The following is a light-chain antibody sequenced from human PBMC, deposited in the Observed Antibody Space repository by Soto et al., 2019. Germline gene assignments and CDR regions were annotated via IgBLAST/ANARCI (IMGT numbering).Light chain of an antibody. Sequence: DIQLTQTPSFLSASVGDRVTITCRASQGIAGSLAWYQQKPGKPPKLLIYAESTLQSGVPSRFSGSGSGTRGTLTISSLQPEDFATYYCQQFNSYPITFGQGTRLEIK. CDR2: AES. V-gene: IGKV1-9*01. CDR1: QGIAGS. J-gene: IGKJ5*01. CDR3: QQFNSYPIT.